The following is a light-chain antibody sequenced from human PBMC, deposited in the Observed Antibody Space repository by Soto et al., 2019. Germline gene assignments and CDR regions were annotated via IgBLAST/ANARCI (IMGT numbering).Light chain of an antibody. V-gene: IGLV2-8*01. CDR1: SSDVGDYNY. CDR3: SSFVGSTVV. CDR2: EVS. Sequence: QSAPTQPPSASGSPGQSVTIPCTGTSSDVGDYNYVSWYQQHPGKVPKLLIYEVSKRPSGVPDRCSGSKSGNTASLTVSGLQDEEEADYYCSSFVGSTVVFGGGTTLTV. J-gene: IGLJ2*01.